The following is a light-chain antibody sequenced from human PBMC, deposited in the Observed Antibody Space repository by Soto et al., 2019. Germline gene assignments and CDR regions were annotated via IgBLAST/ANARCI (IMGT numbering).Light chain of an antibody. CDR2: EGT. J-gene: IGLJ1*01. CDR1: NNL. V-gene: IGLV2-23*01. CDR3: CAYVGARSYV. Sequence: HSVLTQPASVSGSPGQSITISCTGTNNLVSWYQQHPGKAPKVVVYEGTKRPSGVSNRFSGSNSGGTASLTISGLQAKDEASYFCCAYVGARSYVFGPGTKVTVL.